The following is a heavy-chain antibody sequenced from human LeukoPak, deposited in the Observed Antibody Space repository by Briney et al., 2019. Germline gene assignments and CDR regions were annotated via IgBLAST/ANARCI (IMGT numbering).Heavy chain of an antibody. CDR2: IYTSGST. D-gene: IGHD3-10*01. Sequence: PSEALSLTCTVSGGSISSYYWSWVRQRAGEGLEWIGRIYTSGSTNYNPSLKSRVTISVDTSKNQFSRKLSSVTAAHTAVYYCARSGDAFDIWGQGTMVTVSS. V-gene: IGHV4-4*07. J-gene: IGHJ3*02. CDR3: ARSGDAFDI. CDR1: GGSISSYY.